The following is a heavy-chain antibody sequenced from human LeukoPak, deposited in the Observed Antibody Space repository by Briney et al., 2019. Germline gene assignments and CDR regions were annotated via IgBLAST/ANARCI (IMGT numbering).Heavy chain of an antibody. J-gene: IGHJ6*02. Sequence: GGSLRLSCAASGFTFSRYAMHWVRQAPGKGLEWVAVISYDGSNKYYADSVKGRFTISRDDAKNSLYLQMNSLRAEDTAVYYCARDEPSIAAAGNYYYGMDVWGQGTTVTVSS. CDR2: ISYDGSNK. V-gene: IGHV3-30-3*01. CDR1: GFTFSRYA. CDR3: ARDEPSIAAAGNYYYGMDV. D-gene: IGHD6-13*01.